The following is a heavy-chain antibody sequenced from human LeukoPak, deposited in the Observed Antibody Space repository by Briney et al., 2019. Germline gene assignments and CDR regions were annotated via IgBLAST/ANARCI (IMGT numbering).Heavy chain of an antibody. V-gene: IGHV4-59*08. J-gene: IGHJ4*02. D-gene: IGHD3-16*01. CDR2: IYDSGST. CDR3: ARRMTTLFYFDY. Sequence: PSETLSLTCTVSGGSISSYYWSWIRQPPGKGLEWIGYIYDSGSTNYNPSLKSRVTISVDTSKNQFSLKLSSVTAADTAVYYCARRMTTLFYFDYWGQGTLVTVSS. CDR1: GGSISSYY.